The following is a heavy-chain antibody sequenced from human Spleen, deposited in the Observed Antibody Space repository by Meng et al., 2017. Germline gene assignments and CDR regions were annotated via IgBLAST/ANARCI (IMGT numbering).Heavy chain of an antibody. D-gene: IGHD3-22*01. Sequence: GSLRLSCSVSGFTFGDYAMSWVRQAPGKGLEWIGEINHDGGTNYNWSLRSRVTISLDTSKNQFFLKVTSVTAADTAVYYCARVRSYYDRSALYKGNSYFDHWGQGTLVTVSS. CDR1: GFTFGDYA. V-gene: IGHV4-34*01. CDR3: ARVRSYYDRSALYKGNSYFDH. J-gene: IGHJ4*02. CDR2: INHDGGT.